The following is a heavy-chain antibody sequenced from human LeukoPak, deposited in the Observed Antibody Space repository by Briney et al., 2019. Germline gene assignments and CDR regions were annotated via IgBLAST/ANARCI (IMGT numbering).Heavy chain of an antibody. CDR2: ISGSGGST. CDR3: AKGNDYGDYAGGFDY. V-gene: IGHV3-23*01. CDR1: GFTFSSYA. D-gene: IGHD4-17*01. Sequence: GGSLRLSCAASGFTFSSYAMSWVRQAPGQGLEWVSAISGSGGSTYYADSVKGRFTISRDNSKNTLYLQMNSLRAEDTAVYYCAKGNDYGDYAGGFDYWGQGTLVTVSS. J-gene: IGHJ4*02.